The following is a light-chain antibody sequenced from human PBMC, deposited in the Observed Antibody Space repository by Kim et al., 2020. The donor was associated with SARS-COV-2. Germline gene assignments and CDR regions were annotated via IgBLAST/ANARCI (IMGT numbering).Light chain of an antibody. CDR1: HSISTW. V-gene: IGKV1-5*03. Sequence: DIQMTQSPSTLSASVGDRVTISCRASHSISTWLAWFQQKPGKAPTLLIYKASNLQSGVPSRFSGSGSGTEFTLTISGLQPDDFATYFCQQYDLYPYTFGQGTKLEI. J-gene: IGKJ2*01. CDR2: KAS. CDR3: QQYDLYPYT.